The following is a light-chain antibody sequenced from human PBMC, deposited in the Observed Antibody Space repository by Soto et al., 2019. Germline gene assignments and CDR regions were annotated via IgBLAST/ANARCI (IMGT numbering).Light chain of an antibody. J-gene: IGLJ1*01. CDR1: SSDVGGYKY. CDR3: SSYAGINNLGV. CDR2: EVN. Sequence: QSALTQPPSASGSPGQSVTISCTGTSSDVGGYKYVSWYQQHPGKAPKLMIFEVNKRPSGVPDRFSGSKSGNTASLTVSGLKADDEADYYCSSYAGINNLGVFGTGTKVTVL. V-gene: IGLV2-8*01.